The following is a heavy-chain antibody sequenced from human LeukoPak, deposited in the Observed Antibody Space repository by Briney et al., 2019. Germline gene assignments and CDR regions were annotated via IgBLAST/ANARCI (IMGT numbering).Heavy chain of an antibody. CDR3: ASQSLENDDAFDI. V-gene: IGHV1-2*02. Sequence: ASVKVSCKASGGTFSSYAISWVRQAPGQGLEWMGGINPNSGGTNYAQKFQGRVTMTRDTSISTSYMELSRLRSDDTAVYYCASQSLENDDAFDIWGQGTMVTVSS. J-gene: IGHJ3*02. D-gene: IGHD1-1*01. CDR2: INPNSGGT. CDR1: GGTFSSYA.